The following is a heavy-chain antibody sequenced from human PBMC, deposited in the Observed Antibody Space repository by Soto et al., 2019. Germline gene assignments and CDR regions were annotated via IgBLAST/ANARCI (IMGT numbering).Heavy chain of an antibody. CDR3: ARQTLDIVATNGWLCEFDY. D-gene: IGHD5-12*01. CDR2: INHSGST. V-gene: IGHV4-34*01. J-gene: IGHJ4*02. CDR1: GGSFRGYY. Sequence: SQTLSLTCAVYGGSFRGYYWSGIRQPTGKGLEWIGEINHSGSTNYNPSVKSRVTISVDTSKNQFSLKLSSVTAADTAVYYCARQTLDIVATNGWLCEFDYWGQGTLVTV.